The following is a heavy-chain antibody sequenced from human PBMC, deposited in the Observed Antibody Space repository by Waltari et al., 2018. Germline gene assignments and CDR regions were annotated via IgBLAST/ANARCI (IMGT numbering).Heavy chain of an antibody. CDR1: GFTFRRYA. Sequence: QVQLVESGGGVVQPGRSLRLSCSASGFTFRRYAMHWVRQAPGKGLEWVAVISYDGSNKYYADSVKGRFTISRDNSKNTLYLQMNSLRAEDTAVYYCARGPTAHFDYWGQGTLVTVSS. V-gene: IGHV3-30-3*01. CDR2: ISYDGSNK. D-gene: IGHD5-18*01. J-gene: IGHJ4*02. CDR3: ARGPTAHFDY.